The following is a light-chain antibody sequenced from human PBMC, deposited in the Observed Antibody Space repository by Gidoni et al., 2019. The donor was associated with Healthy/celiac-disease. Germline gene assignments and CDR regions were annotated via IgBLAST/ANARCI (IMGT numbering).Light chain of an antibody. CDR3: QQYYSTPYT. Sequence: DIVMTQSPDSLAVSLGGMAYINCKSSQSVLYSSNNKNYLAWYQQKPGQPPKLLIYWASTRESGVPDRFSGSGSGTDFTLTISSLQAEDVAVYYCQQYYSTPYTFGQGTKLEIK. V-gene: IGKV4-1*01. CDR2: WAS. J-gene: IGKJ2*01. CDR1: QSVLYSSNNKNY.